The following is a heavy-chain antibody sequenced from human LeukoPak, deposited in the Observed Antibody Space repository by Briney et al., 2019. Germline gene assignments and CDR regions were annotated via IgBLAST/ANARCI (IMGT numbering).Heavy chain of an antibody. J-gene: IGHJ4*02. D-gene: IGHD2-2*01. CDR2: IGGSGTST. CDR1: GFTFSSYA. CDR3: AKSVVVVPAATDY. V-gene: IGHV3-23*01. Sequence: GGSLRLSCAASGFTFSSYAMSWVRQAPGKGLEWVSAIGGSGTSTYYADSVKGRFTISRDNSKNTLYLQMNSLRAEDTAVYYCAKSVVVVPAATDYWGQGTLVTVSS.